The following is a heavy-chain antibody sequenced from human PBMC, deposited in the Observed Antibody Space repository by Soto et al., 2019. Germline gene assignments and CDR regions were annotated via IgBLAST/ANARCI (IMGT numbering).Heavy chain of an antibody. V-gene: IGHV1-69*01. CDR2: IIPIFGTA. CDR3: ARKMRNRGIVGATGYYYGMDV. CDR1: GGTFSSYA. D-gene: IGHD1-26*01. J-gene: IGHJ6*02. Sequence: QVQLVQSGAGVKKPGSSVKVSCKASGGTFSSYAISWVRQAPGQGLEWMGGIIPIFGTANYAQKFQGRVTITADESTSTAYMELSSLRSEDTAVYYCARKMRNRGIVGATGYYYGMDVWGQGTTVTVSS.